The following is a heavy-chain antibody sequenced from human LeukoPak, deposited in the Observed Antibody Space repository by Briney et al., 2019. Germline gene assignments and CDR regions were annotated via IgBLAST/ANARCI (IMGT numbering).Heavy chain of an antibody. CDR1: GFTFSSYA. D-gene: IGHD6-19*01. J-gene: IGHJ4*02. Sequence: GGSLRLSCAASGFTFSSYAMSWVRQAPGKGLEWVSAISGSGGSTYYAGSVKGRFTISRDNSKNTLYLQMNSLRAEDTAVYYCAKEDRITVAAHRRAFDYWGQGTLVTVSS. CDR3: AKEDRITVAAHRRAFDY. V-gene: IGHV3-23*01. CDR2: ISGSGGST.